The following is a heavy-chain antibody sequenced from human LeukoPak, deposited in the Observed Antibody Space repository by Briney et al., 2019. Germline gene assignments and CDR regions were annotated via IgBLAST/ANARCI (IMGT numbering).Heavy chain of an antibody. CDR2: IIPIFGIA. J-gene: IGHJ6*02. V-gene: IGHV1-69*04. CDR1: GGTFSSYA. Sequence: SVKVSCKASGGTFSSYAISWVRQAPEQGLEWMGRIIPIFGIANYAQKFQGRVTITADKSTSTAYMELSSLRSEDTAVYYCATDTAMAGTYYYGMDVWGQGTTVTVSS. CDR3: ATDTAMAGTYYYGMDV. D-gene: IGHD5-18*01.